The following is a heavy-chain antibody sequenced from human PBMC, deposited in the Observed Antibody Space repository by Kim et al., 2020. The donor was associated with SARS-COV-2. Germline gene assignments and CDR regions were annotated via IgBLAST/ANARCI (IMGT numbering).Heavy chain of an antibody. CDR2: SKNI. J-gene: IGHJ6*04. CDR3: ARGWGV. D-gene: IGHD1-26*01. Sequence: SKNIKYARSVKGRFHISRDNTQNNLYLQVNSLRVEDTAVYYCARGWGVWGKGTTVTVSS. V-gene: IGHV3-11*05.